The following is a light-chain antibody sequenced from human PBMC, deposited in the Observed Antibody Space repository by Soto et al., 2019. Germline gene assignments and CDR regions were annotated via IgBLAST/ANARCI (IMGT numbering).Light chain of an antibody. CDR3: QQTSSTPA. V-gene: IGKV1-39*01. CDR1: QSIRSY. J-gene: IGKJ4*01. CDR2: AAS. Sequence: DIQLTQSPSSLSASVGDRVTITCRASQSIRSYLNWYQQKPGKAPKLLIYAASSLQTGVSSRFSGSRSGTDFTLTISNLQPEDFATYYCQQTSSTPAFGGGTKVDIK.